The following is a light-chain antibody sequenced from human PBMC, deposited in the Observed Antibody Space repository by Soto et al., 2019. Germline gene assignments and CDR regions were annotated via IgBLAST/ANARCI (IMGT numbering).Light chain of an antibody. CDR3: AAWDDSLSGPV. J-gene: IGLJ7*01. CDR2: EVT. CDR1: SSDIANYNR. Sequence: QSALTQPPSVSGSPGQSVTISCTGTSSDIANYNRVSWYQLPPGTAPKLMIYEVTNRPSGVPDRFSGSKSANTASLTISGLRSEDEADYYCAAWDDSLSGPVFGGGTQLTVL. V-gene: IGLV2-18*01.